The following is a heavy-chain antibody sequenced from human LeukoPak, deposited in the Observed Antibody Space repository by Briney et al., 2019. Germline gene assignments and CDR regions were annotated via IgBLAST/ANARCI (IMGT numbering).Heavy chain of an antibody. CDR1: GFTFSSYA. CDR2: ISYDGSNK. V-gene: IGHV3-30-3*01. CDR3: AREQQLRYYFDY. D-gene: IGHD6-13*01. Sequence: GGSLRLSCAASGFTFSSYAMHRVRQAPGKGLEWVAVISYDGSNKYYADSVKGRFTISRDNSKNTLYLQMNSLRAEDTAVYYCAREQQLRYYFDYWGQGTLVTVSS. J-gene: IGHJ4*02.